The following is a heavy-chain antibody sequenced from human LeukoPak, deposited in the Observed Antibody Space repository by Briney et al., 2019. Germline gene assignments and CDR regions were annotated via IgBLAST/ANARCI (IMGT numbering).Heavy chain of an antibody. Sequence: GGSLRLSCAVSGFTFSSYAMSWVRQAPGKGLEWVSAISGSGDITYYADSVEGRFTISRDNSKNTLYLQMNSLRADDTAVYYCARDPILSGYDFWGQGTLVTVSS. CDR2: ISGSGDIT. D-gene: IGHD5-12*01. V-gene: IGHV3-23*01. CDR3: ARDPILSGYDF. CDR1: GFTFSSYA. J-gene: IGHJ4*02.